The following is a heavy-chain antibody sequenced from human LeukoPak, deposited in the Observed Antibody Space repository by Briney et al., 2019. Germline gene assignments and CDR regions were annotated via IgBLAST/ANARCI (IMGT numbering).Heavy chain of an antibody. CDR1: GFTFSSYG. Sequence: GGSLRLSCAASGFTFSSYGMHWVRQAPGKGLEWVAVISYDGSNKYYADSVKGRFTISRDNSKNTLYLQMNSLRAEDTAVYYCASGDIVVVPADLDDYYYGMDVWGQGTTVTVSS. CDR2: ISYDGSNK. D-gene: IGHD2-2*01. CDR3: ASGDIVVVPADLDDYYYGMDV. J-gene: IGHJ6*02. V-gene: IGHV3-30*03.